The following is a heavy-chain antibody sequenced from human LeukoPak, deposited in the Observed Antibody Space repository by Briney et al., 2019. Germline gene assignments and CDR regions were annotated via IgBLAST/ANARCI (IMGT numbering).Heavy chain of an antibody. D-gene: IGHD2-2*01. CDR3: ARGVVDYYYGMDV. Sequence: SETLSLTCTVSGGSISSYYWSWIRQPPGKGLEWIGYIYYSGSTNYNPSLKSRVTISVDTSKNQFSLKLSSVTAADTAVYYCARGVVDYYYGMDVWGQGTTVTVSS. CDR1: GGSISSYY. CDR2: IYYSGST. V-gene: IGHV4-59*01. J-gene: IGHJ6*02.